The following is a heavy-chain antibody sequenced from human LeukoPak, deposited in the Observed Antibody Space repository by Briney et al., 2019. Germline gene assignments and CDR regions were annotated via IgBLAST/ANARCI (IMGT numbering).Heavy chain of an antibody. D-gene: IGHD2-2*01. CDR3: ARAASLDY. J-gene: IGHJ4*02. Sequence: GGSLRLSCAASGFTFSTYTMNWVRQAPGKGLEWVSYISGGGSTIYYADSVKGRFTLSRDNAKNSLFLQLNSLRAEDTAAYYCARAASLDYWGQGTLVTVSS. CDR2: ISGGGSTI. V-gene: IGHV3-48*01. CDR1: GFTFSTYT.